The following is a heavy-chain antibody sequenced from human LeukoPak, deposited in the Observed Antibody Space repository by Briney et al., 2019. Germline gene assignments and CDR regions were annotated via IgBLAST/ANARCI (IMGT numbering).Heavy chain of an antibody. CDR2: INHSGST. CDR3: ARGAIKYSSSPPPF. D-gene: IGHD6-13*01. V-gene: IGHV4-34*01. J-gene: IGHJ4*02. Sequence: PSETLSLTCAVYGGSFSGYYWSWIRQPPGKGLEWIGEINHSGSTNYNPSLKSRVTISVDTSKNQFSLKLSSVTAADTAVYYCARGAIKYSSSPPPFWGQGTVVTVSS. CDR1: GGSFSGYY.